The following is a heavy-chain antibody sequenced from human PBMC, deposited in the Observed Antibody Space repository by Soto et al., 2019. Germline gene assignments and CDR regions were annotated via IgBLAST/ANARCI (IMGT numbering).Heavy chain of an antibody. CDR3: ARRGDGIGGYCGGDCYATDY. CDR2: IYHSGST. CDR1: GGSISSSNW. D-gene: IGHD2-21*02. Sequence: QVQLQESGPGLVKPSGTLSLTCAVSGGSISSSNWWSWVRQPPGKGLEWIGEIYHSGSTNYNPSLKSRVTISVDKSKNQFSLKLSSVTAADTAVYYCARRGDGIGGYCGGDCYATDYWGQGTLVTVSS. V-gene: IGHV4-4*02. J-gene: IGHJ4*02.